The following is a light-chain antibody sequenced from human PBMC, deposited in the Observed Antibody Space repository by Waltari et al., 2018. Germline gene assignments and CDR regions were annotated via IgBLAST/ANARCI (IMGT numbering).Light chain of an antibody. Sequence: QMTQSPSSLSASVGDRVTIACRASQSISTYLNWYRHKPGKAPELLIFAASSLQSGVPSRFSGSGSGTEFTLTINRLQPEDLATYFCLQHYTYPPTFGQGTRLEI. CDR1: QSISTY. J-gene: IGKJ5*01. CDR2: AAS. V-gene: IGKV1-17*01. CDR3: LQHYTYPPT.